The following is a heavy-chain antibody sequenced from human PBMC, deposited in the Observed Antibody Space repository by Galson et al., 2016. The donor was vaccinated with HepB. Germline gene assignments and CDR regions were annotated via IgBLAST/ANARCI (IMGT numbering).Heavy chain of an antibody. J-gene: IGHJ5*01. CDR3: AKDCSSATCGPRSYNYFDS. CDR1: GYTFTTYG. Sequence: SVKVSCKASGYTFTTYGMHWVRQAPGQRLEWMGWINGGIGNTEYSQKFQGRVSITRDKSASTAYMEVSSLTSEDTAVYYCAKDCSSATCGPRSYNYFDSWGQGTPVTVSS. CDR2: INGGIGNT. D-gene: IGHD2-2*01. V-gene: IGHV1-3*01.